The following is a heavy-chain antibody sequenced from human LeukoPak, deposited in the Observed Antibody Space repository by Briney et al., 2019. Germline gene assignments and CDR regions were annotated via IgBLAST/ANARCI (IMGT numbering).Heavy chain of an antibody. CDR1: GDSVSSNSAA. CDR2: TYYRSKWYN. V-gene: IGHV6-1*01. D-gene: IGHD3-10*01. Sequence: SQTLSLTCAISGDSVSSNSAAWNWIRQSPSRGLEWLGRTYYRSKWYNDYAIFVKSRITINPDTSKNQFSLQLNSVTPGDTAVYYCASGTMVRGGHYYYGMDVWGQGTTVTVSS. J-gene: IGHJ6*02. CDR3: ASGTMVRGGHYYYGMDV.